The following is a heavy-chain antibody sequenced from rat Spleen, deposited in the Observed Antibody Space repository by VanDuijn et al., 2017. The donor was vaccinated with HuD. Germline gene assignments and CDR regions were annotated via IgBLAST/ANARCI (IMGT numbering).Heavy chain of an antibody. CDR3: ARAALDY. CDR2: ISSGGST. D-gene: IGHD1-2*01. CDR1: GFSLTSNG. Sequence: QVQLKESGPGQVQPSQTLSLTCTVSGFSLTSNGVSWVRQPPGKGLEWIAAISSGGSTAYNSLLKSRLSISRDTSKSQVFLKMNSLQTEDTATYFCARAALDYWGQGVMVTVSS. V-gene: IGHV2S12*01. J-gene: IGHJ2*01.